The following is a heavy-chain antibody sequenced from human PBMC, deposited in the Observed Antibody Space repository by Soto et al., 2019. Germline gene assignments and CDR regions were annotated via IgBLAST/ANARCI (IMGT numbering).Heavy chain of an antibody. CDR3: ARRYTGSWVEKFDY. Sequence: QVQLQESGPGLVRPSDTLSLTCTVSGGSVSSSSSYWTWIRQPPGTCLVWMGYFYHSGRNGNTNYSPSLKSRVTISGDTSKNQFYLKLTSVTAADTAVYYCARRYTGSWVEKFDYWGQGNLVTVSS. V-gene: IGHV4-61*01. CDR2: FYHSGRNGNT. CDR1: GGSVSSSSSY. J-gene: IGHJ4*02. D-gene: IGHD6-13*01.